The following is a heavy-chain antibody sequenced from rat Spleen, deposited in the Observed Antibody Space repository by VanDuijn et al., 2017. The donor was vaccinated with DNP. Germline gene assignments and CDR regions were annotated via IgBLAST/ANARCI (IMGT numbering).Heavy chain of an antibody. D-gene: IGHD1-11*01. J-gene: IGHJ2*01. CDR2: ISSTGVVT. CDR1: GFTFSDYD. CDR3: STGGTEFNH. V-gene: IGHV5S13*01. Sequence: EVQLVESGGGLVQPGRSLKLFCAASGFTFSDYDMAWVRQAPTQGLEWVAAISSTGVVTYYRDSVKGRFTVSRDNRKNILYLQMDSLRSEDTATYYCSTGGTEFNHWGQGVMVTVSS.